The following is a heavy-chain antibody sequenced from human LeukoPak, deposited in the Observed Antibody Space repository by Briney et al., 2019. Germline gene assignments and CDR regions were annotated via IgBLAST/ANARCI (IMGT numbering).Heavy chain of an antibody. CDR3: ARTFTSYYESGVGY. CDR1: GFTFSSYE. CDR2: ISSSGSTI. J-gene: IGHJ4*02. Sequence: GGSLRLSCAASGFTFSSYEMNWVRQAPGKGLEWVSYISSSGSTIYYADSVKGRFTISRDNAKNSLYLQMNSLRAEDTAVYYCARTFTSYYESGVGYWDQGTLVTVSS. V-gene: IGHV3-48*03. D-gene: IGHD3-22*01.